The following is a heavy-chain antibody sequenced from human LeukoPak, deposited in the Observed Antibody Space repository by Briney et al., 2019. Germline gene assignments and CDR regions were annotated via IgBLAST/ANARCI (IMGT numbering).Heavy chain of an antibody. CDR1: GFTFSDYY. CDR3: ARSGYDLWYYYYYMDV. V-gene: IGHV3-7*01. D-gene: IGHD5-12*01. CDR2: IKQDGSEK. J-gene: IGHJ6*03. Sequence: GGSLRLSCAASGFTFSDYYMSWVRQAPGKGLEWVANIKQDGSEKYYVDSVKGRFTISRDNAKNSLYLQMNSLRAEDTAVYYCARSGYDLWYYYYYMDVWGKGTTVTISS.